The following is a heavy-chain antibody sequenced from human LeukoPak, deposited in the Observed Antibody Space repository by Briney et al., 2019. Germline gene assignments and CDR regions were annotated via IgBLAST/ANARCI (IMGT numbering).Heavy chain of an antibody. CDR3: ARDVPVGDAFDI. J-gene: IGHJ3*02. V-gene: IGHV3-30*07. D-gene: IGHD4-23*01. CDR2: ISYDGSNK. Sequence: PGRSLRLSCAASGFTFSSYAMHWVRQAPGKGLEWVAVISYDGSNKYYADSVKGRFTISRDNSKNTLYLQMNSLRAEDTAVYYCARDVPVGDAFDIWGQGTMVTVSS. CDR1: GFTFSSYA.